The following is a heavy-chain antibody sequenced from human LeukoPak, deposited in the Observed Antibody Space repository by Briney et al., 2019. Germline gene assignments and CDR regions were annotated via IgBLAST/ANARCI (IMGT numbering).Heavy chain of an antibody. D-gene: IGHD3-22*01. J-gene: IGHJ4*02. Sequence: ALSLSRASSRFTHSSYWMSWVRQAPAKGGEWVANIKQDGREKYYLDSVKGGSTIPIDNHNNSLYLQMNSLRAEDPAVYCCARDKNYYDSSRYSHPLDYWGQGTLVTVSS. V-gene: IGHV3-7*01. CDR2: IKQDGREK. CDR3: ARDKNYYDSSRYSHPLDY. CDR1: RFTHSSYW.